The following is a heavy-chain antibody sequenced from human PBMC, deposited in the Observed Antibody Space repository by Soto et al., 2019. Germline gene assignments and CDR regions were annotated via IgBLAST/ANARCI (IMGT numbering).Heavy chain of an antibody. Sequence: SETLSLTCAVYGASLSGYDWGWVRQPPGKGLEWIGEINQSGGTNYNPSLKGRVTISMDTSKNQFSLRLKSVTAADTAIYYCARDPYANAFDIWGRGTMVTVSS. V-gene: IGHV4-34*01. J-gene: IGHJ3*02. CDR1: GASLSGYD. D-gene: IGHD2-8*01. CDR2: INQSGGT. CDR3: ARDPYANAFDI.